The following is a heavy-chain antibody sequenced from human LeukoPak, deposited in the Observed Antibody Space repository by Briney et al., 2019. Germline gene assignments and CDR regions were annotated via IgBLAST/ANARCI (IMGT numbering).Heavy chain of an antibody. D-gene: IGHD6-13*01. CDR3: ARGRAAADTNFDY. V-gene: IGHV4-59*08. J-gene: IGHJ4*02. CDR1: GGSISSYY. Sequence: SETLSLTCTVSGGSISSYYWSWIRQPPGKGLEWIGYIYYSGSTNYNPSLKSRVTISVDTSKNQFSLKLSSVTAADTAVYYCARGRAAADTNFDYWGQGTLVTVSS. CDR2: IYYSGST.